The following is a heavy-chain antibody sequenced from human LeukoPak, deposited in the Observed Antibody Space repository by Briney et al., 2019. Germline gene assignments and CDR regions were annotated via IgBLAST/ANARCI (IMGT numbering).Heavy chain of an antibody. J-gene: IGHJ5*01. CDR2: TSGYDGDR. D-gene: IGHD3-22*01. CDR1: GFSFISYG. Sequence: ASVKVSCKASGFSFISYGFSWVRQAPEQGLEWMGWTSGYDGDRHYAQQFQGRVSITTDTSTSTAYIELRSLRSDDTAVYYCARDLWNFYDSSGYYRDFDCWGQGTLVTVPS. CDR3: ARDLWNFYDSSGYYRDFDC. V-gene: IGHV1-18*01.